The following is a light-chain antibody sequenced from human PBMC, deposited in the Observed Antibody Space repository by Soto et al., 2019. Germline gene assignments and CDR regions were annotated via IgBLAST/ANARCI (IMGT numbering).Light chain of an antibody. V-gene: IGKV1-27*01. CDR2: SAS. Sequence: DIRMTQSPSSLSAFVGDTVTITCRASQDIIYYLAWYQQKPGKIPKLLIHSASTLQTGVQSRFSGTGSGTVFILTINNLQPEDVATYYCQQYSSAPNTFGQGSRLEIK. CDR1: QDIIYY. CDR3: QQYSSAPNT. J-gene: IGKJ2*01.